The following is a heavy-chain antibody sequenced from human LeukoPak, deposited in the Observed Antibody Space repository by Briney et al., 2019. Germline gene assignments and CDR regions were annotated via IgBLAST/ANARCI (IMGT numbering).Heavy chain of an antibody. D-gene: IGHD1-26*01. CDR2: IYYSGST. CDR1: GDSVSSGNSY. V-gene: IGHV4-61*01. CDR3: ARLASGSYGPLTPFDY. J-gene: IGHJ4*02. Sequence: SETLSLTCSVSGDSVSSGNSYWSWIRQPPGKGLEWIGDIYYSGSTNYNPSLKSRVTISVDTSKNQFSLRLSSVTAADTAVYYSARLASGSYGPLTPFDYWGQGTLVTVSS.